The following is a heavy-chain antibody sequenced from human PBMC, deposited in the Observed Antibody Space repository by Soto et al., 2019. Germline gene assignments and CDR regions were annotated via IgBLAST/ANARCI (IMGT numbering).Heavy chain of an antibody. CDR3: AKDWGSSGWFNWFDS. Sequence: QVQLVESGGGVVQPGTSLRLSCVVSGFTLSNTGVHWVRQAPGKGLEWVAMISHDGFAQYYVDSVKGRFTISRDNFKNTVYLQMHILRPEDKSLYYCAKDWGSSGWFNWFDSWGQGTLVTVSS. J-gene: IGHJ5*01. V-gene: IGHV3-30*18. CDR2: ISHDGFAQ. D-gene: IGHD6-19*01. CDR1: GFTLSNTG.